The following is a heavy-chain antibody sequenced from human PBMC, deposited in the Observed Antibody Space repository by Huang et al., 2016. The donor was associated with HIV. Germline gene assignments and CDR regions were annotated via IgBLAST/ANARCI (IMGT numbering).Heavy chain of an antibody. V-gene: IGHV4-59*11. Sequence: QVQLQESGPGLVKPSETLSLTCTVSGGSISTHYWSWIRQPPGKGLEWIGSIDYSGSTNCSTSLKSRVTILLDTSKNQFSLRVNSVTAADTAMYYCARYHHDFWRGYRRMYFFDHWGQGTLVTVSS. J-gene: IGHJ4*02. CDR3: ARYHHDFWRGYRRMYFFDH. D-gene: IGHD3-3*01. CDR1: GGSISTHY. CDR2: IDYSGST.